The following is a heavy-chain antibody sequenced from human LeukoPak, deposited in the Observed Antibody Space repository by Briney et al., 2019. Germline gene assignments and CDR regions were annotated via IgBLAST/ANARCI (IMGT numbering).Heavy chain of an antibody. CDR2: ISSSSRTL. CDR1: GFTFRIYS. Sequence: PGGSLRLSCAPSGFTFRIYSMNVGPQAPEEGVEWVSYISSSSRTLYYAGPVKGDFTISRDNAKNSLYLQMNRLSDDDTAVYYCARDRWHDGFDYWGQGTLVTVSS. CDR3: ARDRWHDGFDY. D-gene: IGHD1-1*01. J-gene: IGHJ4*02. V-gene: IGHV3-48*02.